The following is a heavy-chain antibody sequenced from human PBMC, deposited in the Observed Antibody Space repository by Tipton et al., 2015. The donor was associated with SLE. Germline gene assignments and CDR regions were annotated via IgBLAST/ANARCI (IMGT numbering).Heavy chain of an antibody. D-gene: IGHD3-22*01. CDR2: VYYNGNS. V-gene: IGHV4-59*12. J-gene: IGHJ5*02. CDR1: GGSISSYS. CDR3: ARIHYDTTGYPNWFDP. Sequence: LRLSCTVSGGSISSYSWSWIRQPPGKGLEWIGYVYYNGNSNYNPSLKSRVTISVDTSKNQFSLNLSSVTAADTAMYYCARIHYDTTGYPNWFDPWGQGTLVTVSS.